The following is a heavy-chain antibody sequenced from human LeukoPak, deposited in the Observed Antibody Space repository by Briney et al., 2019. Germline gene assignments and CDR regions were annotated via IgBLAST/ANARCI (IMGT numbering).Heavy chain of an antibody. V-gene: IGHV4-39*01. CDR3: ARRNFVTTVTTGFDP. CDR2: IYYSGST. J-gene: IGHJ5*02. CDR1: GGSISSSSYY. Sequence: SETLSLTCTVSGGSISSSSYYWGWIRQPPGKGLEWIGSIYYSGSTYYNPSLKSRVAISVDTSKNQFSLKLSSVTAADTAVYYCARRNFVTTVTTGFDPWGQGTLVTVSS. D-gene: IGHD4-17*01.